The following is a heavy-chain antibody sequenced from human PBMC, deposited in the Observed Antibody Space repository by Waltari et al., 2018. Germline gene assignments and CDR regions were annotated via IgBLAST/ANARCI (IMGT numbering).Heavy chain of an antibody. D-gene: IGHD1-1*01. J-gene: IGHJ4*02. V-gene: IGHV3-33*01. Sequence: QVQLVESGGGVVQPGRSRRLSCAASGFTFSSYGMPWVRQAPGKGLGWVAVIWYDGSNKYYADSVKGRFTISRDNSKNTLYLQMNSLRAEDTAVYYCASGLGYMDYWGQGTLVTVSS. CDR1: GFTFSSYG. CDR3: ASGLGYMDY. CDR2: IWYDGSNK.